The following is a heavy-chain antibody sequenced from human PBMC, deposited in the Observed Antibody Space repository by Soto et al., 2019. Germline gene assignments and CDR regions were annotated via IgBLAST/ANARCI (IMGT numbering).Heavy chain of an antibody. V-gene: IGHV1-3*01. D-gene: IGHD5-18*01. CDR1: GYTFTSYA. CDR3: ARGLNGYLHYFDY. CDR2: INAGNGNT. Sequence: QVQLVQSGAEVKKPGASVKVSCKASGYTFTSYAMHWVRQAPGQRLEWMGWINAGNGNTKYSQKFQGRVTINRDTSASTAYMELSSLRSEDTAVYYCARGLNGYLHYFDYWGQGTLVTVSS. J-gene: IGHJ4*02.